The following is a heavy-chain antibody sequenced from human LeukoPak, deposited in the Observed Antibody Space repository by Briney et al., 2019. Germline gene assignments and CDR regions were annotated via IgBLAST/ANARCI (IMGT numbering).Heavy chain of an antibody. CDR3: ARDPVGVRYSSGPGAKFDY. Sequence: GGSLRPSCAVSGFTFSSYSMNWVRQAPGKGLEWVSYISSSSSYIYYADSVKGRFTISRDNAKNSLYLQMNSLRAEDTALYYCARDPVGVRYSSGPGAKFDYWGQGTLVTVSS. V-gene: IGHV3-21*01. CDR2: ISSSSSYI. J-gene: IGHJ4*02. D-gene: IGHD6-19*01. CDR1: GFTFSSYS.